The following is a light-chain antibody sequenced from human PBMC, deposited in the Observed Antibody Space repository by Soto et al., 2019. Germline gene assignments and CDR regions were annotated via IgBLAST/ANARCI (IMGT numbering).Light chain of an antibody. CDR2: KAS. Sequence: DIQMTQSPSTLSASVGDRVTITCRASQSISSWLAWYQQKPGKAPKLLIYKASSLEGGVPSRFSGSGSGTDFTLTISSLQPDDFATYYCKQYNSYWTFGQGTKVEIK. CDR3: KQYNSYWT. V-gene: IGKV1-5*03. CDR1: QSISSW. J-gene: IGKJ1*01.